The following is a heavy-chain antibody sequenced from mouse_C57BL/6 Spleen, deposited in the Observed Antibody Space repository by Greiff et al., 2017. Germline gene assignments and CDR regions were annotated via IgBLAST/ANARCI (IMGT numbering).Heavy chain of an antibody. Sequence: VQGVESGAELARPGASVKMSCKASGYTFTSYTMHWVKQRPGQGLEWIGYINPSSGYTKYNQKFKDKATLTADKSSSAAYMQLSSLTSEDSAVYYCARMDYDGAYWGQGTLVTVSA. J-gene: IGHJ3*01. V-gene: IGHV1-4*01. CDR1: GYTFTSYT. CDR3: ARMDYDGAY. CDR2: INPSSGYT. D-gene: IGHD2-4*01.